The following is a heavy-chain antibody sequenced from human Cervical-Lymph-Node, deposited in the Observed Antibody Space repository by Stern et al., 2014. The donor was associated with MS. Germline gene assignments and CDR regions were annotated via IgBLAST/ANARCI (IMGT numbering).Heavy chain of an antibody. CDR1: GYTFTNNW. J-gene: IGHJ6*02. CDR3: ARHPPRRKWDDPNYGMDV. D-gene: IGHD1-1*01. CDR2: IYPDDSDI. V-gene: IGHV5-51*01. Sequence: EVQLVQSGAEVKKPGESLKISCKGSGYTFTNNWIAWVRQMPGKGLEWMGIIYPDDSDIRYSPSLQGQVPISADKSISTAYLQWSSLKAADSAVYYWARHPPRRKWDDPNYGMDVWGQGTTVTVSS.